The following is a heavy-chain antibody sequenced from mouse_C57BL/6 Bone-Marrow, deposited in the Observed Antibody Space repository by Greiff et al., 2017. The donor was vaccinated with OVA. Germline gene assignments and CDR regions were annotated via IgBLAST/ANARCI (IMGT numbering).Heavy chain of an antibody. CDR1: GFTFNTYA. V-gene: IGHV10-3*01. Sequence: EVQLVESGGGLVQPKGSLTLSCAASGFTFNTYAMHWVRQAPGKGLEWVARIRSKSSNYATYYADSVKDRFTISRDDSQSMLYLQMNNLKTEDTAMYYCVRGGDYDYYLDYWGQGTTLTVSS. D-gene: IGHD2-4*01. CDR3: VRGGDYDYYLDY. CDR2: IRSKSSNYAT. J-gene: IGHJ2*01.